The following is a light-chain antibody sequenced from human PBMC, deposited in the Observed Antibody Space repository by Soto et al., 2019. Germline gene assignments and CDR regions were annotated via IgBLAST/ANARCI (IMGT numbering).Light chain of an antibody. CDR3: SSYTSSSLYV. J-gene: IGLJ1*01. CDR1: SSDVGGYNY. CDR2: DVS. Sequence: QPASVSGSPGQSITISCTGTSSDVGGYNYVSWYQQHPGKAPKLMIYDVSNRPSGVSNRFSGSKSGNTASLTISGLQAEDEADYYCSSYTSSSLYVFGTGTKLTVL. V-gene: IGLV2-14*01.